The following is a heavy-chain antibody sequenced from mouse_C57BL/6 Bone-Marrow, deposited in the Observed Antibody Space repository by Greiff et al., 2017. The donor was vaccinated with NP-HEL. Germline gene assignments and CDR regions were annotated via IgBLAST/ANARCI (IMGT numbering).Heavy chain of an antibody. CDR1: GFTFSDYG. D-gene: IGHD1-1*01. CDR2: ISSGGSTI. Sequence: EVQRVESGGGLVKPGGSLKLSCAASGFTFSDYGMHWVRQAPEKGLEWVAYISSGGSTIYYADTVKGRFTISRDNAKNTLFLQMTSLRSEDTAMYYCAREGRYFDVWGTGTTVTVSS. V-gene: IGHV5-17*01. J-gene: IGHJ1*03. CDR3: AREGRYFDV.